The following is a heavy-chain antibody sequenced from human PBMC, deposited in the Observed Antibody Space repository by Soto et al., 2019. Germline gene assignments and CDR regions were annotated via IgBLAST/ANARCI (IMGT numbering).Heavy chain of an antibody. V-gene: IGHV1-2*04. CDR2: INPNSGST. J-gene: IGHJ3*02. D-gene: IGHD2-21*02. CDR1: GGTFSSYA. Sequence: GASVKVSCKASGGTFSSYAISWVRQAPGQGLEWMGGINPNSGSTNYAQKFQGWVTMTRDTSISTAYMELSRLRSDDTAVYYCARAYCGGDCYIHAFDIWGQGTMVTVSS. CDR3: ARAYCGGDCYIHAFDI.